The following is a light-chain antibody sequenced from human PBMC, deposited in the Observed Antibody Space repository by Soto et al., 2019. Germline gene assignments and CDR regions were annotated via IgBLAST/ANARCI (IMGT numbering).Light chain of an antibody. CDR2: AAS. J-gene: IGKJ5*01. Sequence: AQNTSALPRAGEERGTITCRASQGISNYLAWYQQKPGKVPKLLIYAASTLQSGVPSRFSGSGSGTDFTLTISSLQPEDVATYYCQKYNSAPITFGQGTRLEF. CDR1: QGISNY. V-gene: IGKV1-27*01. CDR3: QKYNSAPIT.